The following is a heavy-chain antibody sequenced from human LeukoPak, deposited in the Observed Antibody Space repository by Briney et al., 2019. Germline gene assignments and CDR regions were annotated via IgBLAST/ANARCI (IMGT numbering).Heavy chain of an antibody. J-gene: IGHJ4*02. V-gene: IGHV2-5*01. CDR2: IYWNDDK. CDR3: AHSGKIGKRAAPPNYFDY. Sequence: SGPTLVNPTQTLTLTCTFSGFSLSTSGVGVGWIRQPPGKALEWLALIYWNDDKRYSPSLKSRLTITKDTSKNQVVLTMTNMDPVDTATYYCAHSGKIGKRAAPPNYFDYWGQGTLVTVSS. D-gene: IGHD6-13*01. CDR1: GFSLSTSGVG.